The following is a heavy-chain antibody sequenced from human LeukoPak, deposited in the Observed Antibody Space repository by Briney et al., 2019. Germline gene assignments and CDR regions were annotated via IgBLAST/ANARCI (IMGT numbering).Heavy chain of an antibody. Sequence: ASVKVSCKASGYTFTSYYMHWVRQAPGQGLEWMGIINPSGGSTSYAQKFQGRVTMTRDMSASTVYMELSSLRSEDTAVYYCARAGAGDLTYYYYYMDVWGKGTTVTVSS. J-gene: IGHJ6*03. CDR2: INPSGGST. V-gene: IGHV1-46*01. D-gene: IGHD2-21*02. CDR1: GYTFTSYY. CDR3: ARAGAGDLTYYYYYMDV.